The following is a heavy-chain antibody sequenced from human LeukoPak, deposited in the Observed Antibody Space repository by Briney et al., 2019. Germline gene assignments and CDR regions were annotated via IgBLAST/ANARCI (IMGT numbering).Heavy chain of an antibody. D-gene: IGHD1-26*01. Sequence: PGGSLRLSCAASGFTFDDYAMHWVRQAPGKGLERVSGISWNSGSIGYADSVKGRFTISRDNAKNSLYLQMNSLRAEDTALYYCAKDMGWELLGSFDYWGQGTLVTVSS. CDR1: GFTFDDYA. CDR3: AKDMGWELLGSFDY. J-gene: IGHJ4*02. CDR2: ISWNSGSI. V-gene: IGHV3-9*01.